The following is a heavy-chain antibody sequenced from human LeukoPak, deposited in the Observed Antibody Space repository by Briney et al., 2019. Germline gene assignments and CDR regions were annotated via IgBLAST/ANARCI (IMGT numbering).Heavy chain of an antibody. CDR2: INHSGST. CDR3: ARVRRLYYFDY. CDR1: GGSFSGYY. D-gene: IGHD2-21*02. Sequence: SETLSLTCAVYGGSFSGYYWSWIRQPPGKGLEWIGEINHSGSTNYNPSHKSRVTISVDTSKNQFSLKLSSVTAADTAVYYCARVRRLYYFDYWGQGTLVTVSS. V-gene: IGHV4-34*01. J-gene: IGHJ4*02.